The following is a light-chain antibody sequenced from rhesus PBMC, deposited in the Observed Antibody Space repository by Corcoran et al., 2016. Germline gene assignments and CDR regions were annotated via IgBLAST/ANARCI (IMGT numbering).Light chain of an antibody. CDR2: TAS. CDR3: QQYSSSPLT. CDR1: QSISSW. J-gene: IGKJ4*01. Sequence: DIQMTQSPSSLSASVGDTVTITCRASQSISSWLAWYQQKPGKPPKLLIYTASRLQSGVPPRFSGSGSGTDVTLTISSLQSEDFATDYCQQYSSSPLTFGGGTKVELK. V-gene: IGKV1-22*01.